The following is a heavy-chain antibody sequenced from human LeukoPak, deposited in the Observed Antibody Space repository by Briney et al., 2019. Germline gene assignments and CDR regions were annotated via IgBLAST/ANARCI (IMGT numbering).Heavy chain of an antibody. J-gene: IGHJ4*02. CDR3: ARDSRGRGCSSTSCIYRTDFDY. CDR1: GFTFSSYS. D-gene: IGHD2-2*01. CDR2: ISSSSSYI. Sequence: GGSLRLSCAASGFTFSSYSMNWVRQAPGKGLEWVSSISSSSSYIYYADSVKGRFTISRDNAKNSLYLQMNSLRAEDTAVYYCARDSRGRGCSSTSCIYRTDFDYWGQGTLVTVSS. V-gene: IGHV3-21*01.